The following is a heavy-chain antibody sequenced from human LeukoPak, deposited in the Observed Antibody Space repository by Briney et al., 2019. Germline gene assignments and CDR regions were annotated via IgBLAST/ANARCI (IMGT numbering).Heavy chain of an antibody. D-gene: IGHD6-6*01. CDR1: GFTFSSNG. CDR2: ISSSTSII. CDR3: ARDTPLDMSSSGKFDY. Sequence: GGSLRLSCAASGFTFSSNGMNWVRQAPGKGLEWVSYISSSTSIIHYADSVKGRFTISRDNAKNSLYLQMNSLRAEDTAVYYCARDTPLDMSSSGKFDYWGQGTLVTVSS. V-gene: IGHV3-48*04. J-gene: IGHJ4*02.